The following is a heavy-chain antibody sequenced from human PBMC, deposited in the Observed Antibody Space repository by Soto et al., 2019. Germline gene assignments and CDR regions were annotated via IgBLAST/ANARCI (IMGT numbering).Heavy chain of an antibody. J-gene: IGHJ4*02. D-gene: IGHD3-22*01. Sequence: SQTLSLTCAISGDSVSSNSAAWNWIRQSPSRGLEWLGRTYYRSKWYNDYAVSVESRITINPDTSKNQFSLQLNSVTPEDTAVYYCARQRAPYYDSSGSLDYWGQGTLVTVSS. V-gene: IGHV6-1*01. CDR2: TYYRSKWYN. CDR3: ARQRAPYYDSSGSLDY. CDR1: GDSVSSNSAA.